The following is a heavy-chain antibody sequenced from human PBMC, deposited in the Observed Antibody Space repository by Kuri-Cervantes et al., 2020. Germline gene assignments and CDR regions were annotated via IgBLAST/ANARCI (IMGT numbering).Heavy chain of an antibody. J-gene: IGHJ4*02. V-gene: IGHV3-74*01. CDR3: ARTRGYSAYDYRDY. D-gene: IGHD5-12*01. CDR1: GFTFSSYA. CDR2: INSDGSST. Sequence: GGSLRLSCAASGFTFSSYAMHWVRQAPGKGLVWVSRINSDGSSTSYADSVKGRFTISRDNAKNSLYLQMNSLRAEDTAVYYCARTRGYSAYDYRDYWGQGTLVTVSS.